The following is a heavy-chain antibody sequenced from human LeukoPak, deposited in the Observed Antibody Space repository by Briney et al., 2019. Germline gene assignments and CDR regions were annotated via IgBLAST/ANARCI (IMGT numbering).Heavy chain of an antibody. V-gene: IGHV4-34*01. Sequence: SETLSLTCAVYGVSFSGYYWSWIRQPPGKGLEWIGEINHSGSTNYNPSLKSRVTISVDTSKNQFSLKLSSVTAADTAVYYCARPRYNWNYVGGNWFNPWGQGTLVTVSS. J-gene: IGHJ5*02. CDR3: ARPRYNWNYVGGNWFNP. CDR2: INHSGST. D-gene: IGHD1-7*01. CDR1: GVSFSGYY.